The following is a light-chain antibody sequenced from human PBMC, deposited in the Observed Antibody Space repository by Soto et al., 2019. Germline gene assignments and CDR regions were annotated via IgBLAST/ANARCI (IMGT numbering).Light chain of an antibody. CDR3: SSFTTSRFYV. CDR2: EVS. V-gene: IGLV2-8*01. CDR1: SSDVGGYNY. J-gene: IGLJ1*01. Sequence: QSALTQPPSASGSPGQSVTISCTGTSSDVGGYNYVSWYQQHPGKAPKLMIYEVSKRPSGVPDRFSGSKSGNTASLTVSGVQVEDEADYYCSSFTTSRFYVFGPGTKLTVL.